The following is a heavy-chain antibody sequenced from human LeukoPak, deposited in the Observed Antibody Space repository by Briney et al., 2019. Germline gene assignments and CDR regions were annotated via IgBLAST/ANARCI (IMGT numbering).Heavy chain of an antibody. CDR2: IIPIFGTA. J-gene: IGHJ3*02. CDR3: ARSITMIVVAGPADDAFDI. V-gene: IGHV1-69*01. D-gene: IGHD3-22*01. CDR1: GGTFSSYA. Sequence: SVKVSCKASGGTFSSYAISWVRQAPGQGLEWMGGIIPIFGTANYAQKFQGRVTITADESTSTAYMELSSLRSEDTAVYYCARSITMIVVAGPADDAFDIWSQGTMVTVSS.